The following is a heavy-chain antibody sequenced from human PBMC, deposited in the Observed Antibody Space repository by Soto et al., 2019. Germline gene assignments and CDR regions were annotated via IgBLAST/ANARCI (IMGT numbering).Heavy chain of an antibody. CDR3: ARDGGLYYYGSGSYYRDYYYYYGMDV. J-gene: IGHJ6*02. CDR2: IIPILGIA. V-gene: IGHV1-69*10. D-gene: IGHD3-10*01. Sequence: ASVKVPCKASGGTFSSYAISWVRQAPGQGLEWMGGIIPILGIANYAQKFQGRVTITADKSTSTAYMELSSLRSEDTAVYYCARDGGLYYYGSGSYYRDYYYYYGMDVWGQGTTVTVSS. CDR1: GGTFSSYA.